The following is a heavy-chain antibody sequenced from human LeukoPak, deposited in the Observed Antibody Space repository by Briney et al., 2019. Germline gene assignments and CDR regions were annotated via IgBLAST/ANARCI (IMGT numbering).Heavy chain of an antibody. Sequence: GGSLRLSCAASGFTFSTYNMHWVRQAPGKGLEWVAFIRYDGSDDDYTDSVKGRFTISRDDSKNTLYLQMNSLRAEDTAVYYCAKDGGKYNFDYWGQGTLVTVSS. CDR2: IRYDGSDD. D-gene: IGHD4-23*01. CDR1: GFTFSTYN. V-gene: IGHV3-30*02. J-gene: IGHJ4*02. CDR3: AKDGGKYNFDY.